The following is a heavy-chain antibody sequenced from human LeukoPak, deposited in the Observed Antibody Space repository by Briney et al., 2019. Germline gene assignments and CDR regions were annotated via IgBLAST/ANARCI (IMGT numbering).Heavy chain of an antibody. Sequence: PSETLSLTCAVYGGSFSGYYWSWIRQPPGKGLEWIGEINHSGSTNYNPSLKSRVTISVDTSKNQFSLMLTSVTAADTAVYYCARNGYYSADYWGQGTLVTVSS. CDR3: ARNGYYSADY. J-gene: IGHJ4*02. CDR1: GGSFSGYY. D-gene: IGHD4-17*01. V-gene: IGHV4-34*01. CDR2: INHSGST.